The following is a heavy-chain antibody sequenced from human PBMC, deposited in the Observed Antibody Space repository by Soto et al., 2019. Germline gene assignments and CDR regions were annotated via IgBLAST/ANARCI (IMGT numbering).Heavy chain of an antibody. CDR2: INPGGGDR. CDR1: GFTFANDW. V-gene: IGHV3-7*03. Sequence: PGGSLRLSCAGSGFTFANDWMTWVRQAPGKGLEWVANINPGGGDRYYVDSVKGRFTISRDDASNSLYLQMNSLTAEDTAVYYCTRDLDTSGSAPISEYWGQGTLVTVSS. J-gene: IGHJ4*02. CDR3: TRDLDTSGSAPISEY. D-gene: IGHD3-22*01.